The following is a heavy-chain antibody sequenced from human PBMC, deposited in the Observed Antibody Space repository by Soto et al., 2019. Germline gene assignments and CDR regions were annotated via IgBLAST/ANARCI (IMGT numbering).Heavy chain of an antibody. D-gene: IGHD4-17*01. CDR2: ISSTSSTI. CDR3: ARDLYGDYLVDS. CDR1: GFTFSIYS. Sequence: GESLKISCAASGFTFSIYSMNWVRQAPGKGLEWLSYISSTSSTIYYADSVKGRFTISRDSAKSSLYLQMSGLRDEDTAVYYCARDLYGDYLVDSWGQGTLVTVSS. J-gene: IGHJ4*02. V-gene: IGHV3-48*02.